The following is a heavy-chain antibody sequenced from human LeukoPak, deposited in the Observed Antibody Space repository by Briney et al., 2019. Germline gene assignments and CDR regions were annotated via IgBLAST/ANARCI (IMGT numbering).Heavy chain of an antibody. CDR1: GYSISSGYY. D-gene: IGHD3-9*01. Sequence: ETLSLTCTVSGYSISSGYYWGWIRQPPGKGLEWVSGINWNGGSTGYADSVKGRFTISRDNAKNSLYLQMNSLRAEDTAVYYCAREPQYFDWLTHQYYYYMDVWGKGTTVTVSS. CDR2: INWNGGST. J-gene: IGHJ6*03. CDR3: AREPQYFDWLTHQYYYYMDV. V-gene: IGHV3-20*04.